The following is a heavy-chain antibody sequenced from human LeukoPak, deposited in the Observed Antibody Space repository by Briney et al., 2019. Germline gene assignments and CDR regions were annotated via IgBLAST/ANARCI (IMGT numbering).Heavy chain of an antibody. CDR3: ARGLGLLGRPPYFDY. CDR1: GGSLSSYY. V-gene: IGHV4-59*01. J-gene: IGHJ4*02. CDR2: IYYSGST. Sequence: PSETLSLTCTLSGGSLSSYYWSWIRQPPGKGLEWIGYIYYSGSTNYNPSLKSRVTISVDTSKNQFSLKLSSVTAEDTAVYYCARGLGLLGRPPYFDYWGQGTLVTVSS. D-gene: IGHD2-15*01.